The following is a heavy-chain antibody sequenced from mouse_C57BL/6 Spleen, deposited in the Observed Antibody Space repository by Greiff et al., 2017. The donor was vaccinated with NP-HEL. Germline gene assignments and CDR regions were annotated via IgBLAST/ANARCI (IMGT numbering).Heavy chain of an antibody. CDR3: ARRDLLDY. V-gene: IGHV1-42*01. Sequence: EVQLQQSGPELVKPGASVKISCTASGYSFTGYYMNWVKQSPEKSLECIGEINPSTGGTTYNQKFKAKATLTVDKSSSTAYMQLKSLTSEDSAVYYCARRDLLDYWGQGTTLTVSS. CDR2: INPSTGGT. J-gene: IGHJ2*01. CDR1: GYSFTGYY.